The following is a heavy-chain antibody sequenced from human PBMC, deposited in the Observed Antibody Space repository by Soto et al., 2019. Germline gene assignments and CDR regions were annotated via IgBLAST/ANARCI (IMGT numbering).Heavy chain of an antibody. Sequence: QMQLQASGPGLVKPSETLSLTCNVSGASVSNGYWCWIRQPPGQGLEWIGFMYFGGSFNYNPSLTAXAXXSVVTSTKGSSTTVPPASPALAAVYFARRSYYENTGFAVAPWGQGTGVTVPS. J-gene: IGHJ5*02. CDR1: GASVSNGY. V-gene: IGHV4-59*02. CDR2: MYFGGSF. CDR3: RRSYYENTGFAVAP. D-gene: IGHD1-26*01.